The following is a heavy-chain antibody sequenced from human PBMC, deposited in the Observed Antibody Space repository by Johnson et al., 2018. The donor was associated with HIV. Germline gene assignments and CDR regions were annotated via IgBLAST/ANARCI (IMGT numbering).Heavy chain of an antibody. V-gene: IGHV3-30*04. J-gene: IGHJ3*02. Sequence: QVQLVESGGGVVQPGRSLRLSCAASGFTFSSYAMHWVRQAPGKGLEWVAVISYDGSNKYYADSVKGRFTISRDNSENTAYLQMNGLTVEDTAVYYCARGYCGGDCFSWSALSGPFDIWGQGTMVTVSS. CDR2: ISYDGSNK. CDR3: ARGYCGGDCFSWSALSGPFDI. D-gene: IGHD2-21*01. CDR1: GFTFSSYA.